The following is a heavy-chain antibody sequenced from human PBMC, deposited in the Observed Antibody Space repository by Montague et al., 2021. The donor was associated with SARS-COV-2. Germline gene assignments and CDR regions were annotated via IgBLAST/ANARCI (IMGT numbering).Heavy chain of an antibody. CDR1: GGSVSSGSYY. CDR2: IYYTGST. D-gene: IGHD1-14*01. CDR3: ARISGITSWYYDY. V-gene: IGHV4-61*01. Sequence: SETLSLTCTVSGGSVSSGSYYWSWIRQPPGKVLQSIGYIYYTGSTNYNPSLHSRVTISVDSSKNQFFVRLSSVTAADTAVYYCARISGITSWYYDYWGQGTLVTVSS. J-gene: IGHJ4*02.